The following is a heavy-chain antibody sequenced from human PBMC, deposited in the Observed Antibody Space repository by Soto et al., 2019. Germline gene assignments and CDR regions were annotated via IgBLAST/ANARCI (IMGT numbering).Heavy chain of an antibody. CDR1: GFTFSSYS. CDR2: ISSSSSTI. CDR3: AREGESSSGYDWLDP. Sequence: EVQLVESGGGLVQPGGSLRLSCAASGFTFSSYSMNWVRQAPGKGLEWVSYISSSSSTIYYADSVKGRFTISRDNAKNSLYLEMNSLRAEDTDVYYCAREGESSSGYDWLDPWGQGTLVTVSS. V-gene: IGHV3-48*01. J-gene: IGHJ5*02. D-gene: IGHD6-13*01.